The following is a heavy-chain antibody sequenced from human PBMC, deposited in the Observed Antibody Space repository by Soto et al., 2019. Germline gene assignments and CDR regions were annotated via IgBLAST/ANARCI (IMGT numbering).Heavy chain of an antibody. Sequence: QVTLKESGPVLVKPTETLTLTCTVSGFSLSNARMGVSWIRQPPGKALEWLAHIFSNDEKSYSTSMKSRITVSNDTSKSQVVLTMTNMDPLDTATYYCARTFIQNYYDTEAFDIWGQGTMVTVSS. V-gene: IGHV2-26*01. CDR1: GFSLSNARMG. D-gene: IGHD3-22*01. CDR3: ARTFIQNYYDTEAFDI. J-gene: IGHJ3*02. CDR2: IFSNDEK.